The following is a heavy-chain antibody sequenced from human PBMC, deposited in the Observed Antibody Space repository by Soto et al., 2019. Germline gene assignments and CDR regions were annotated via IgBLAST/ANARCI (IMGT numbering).Heavy chain of an antibody. CDR1: EDSFGSYW. CDR3: ARIKTSYARSPFGDYFQL. Sequence: GQPLKIPCNGSEDSFGSYWMRWVLQMTGKGMEGMGIIYAGDSEPRYSPSFQGQVTISADKSISTAYLQWSSLKASDTAMYYCARIKTSYARSPFGDYFQLWGQGTLVTVSS. CDR2: IYAGDSEP. J-gene: IGHJ1*01. D-gene: IGHD2-2*01. V-gene: IGHV5-51*01.